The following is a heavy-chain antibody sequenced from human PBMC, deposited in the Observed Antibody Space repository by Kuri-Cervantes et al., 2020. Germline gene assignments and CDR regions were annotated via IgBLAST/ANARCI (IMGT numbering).Heavy chain of an antibody. Sequence: ASVKVSCKASGYTFTVYYMHWVRQAPGQGLEWMGWINPNSGGTKSAQKFQGRVTMTRDTSISTLYMELTSLRAEDTALYYCARLRAPVIRGYFDYWGQGTLVTVSS. CDR2: INPNSGGT. V-gene: IGHV1-2*02. CDR3: ARLRAPVIRGYFDY. D-gene: IGHD2-21*01. J-gene: IGHJ4*02. CDR1: GYTFTVYY.